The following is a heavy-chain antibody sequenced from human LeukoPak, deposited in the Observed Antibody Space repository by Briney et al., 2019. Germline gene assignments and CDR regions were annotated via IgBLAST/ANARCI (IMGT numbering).Heavy chain of an antibody. CDR1: GFTFDDYA. CDR3: AKDPMPIVGAMFFDY. J-gene: IGHJ4*02. Sequence: GRSLRLSCAASGFTFDDYAMHWVRQAPGKGLEWVSGISWNSGSIGYADSVKGRFTISRDNAKNSLYLQMNSLRAEDTALYYCAKDPMPIVGAMFFDYWGQGTLVTVSS. CDR2: ISWNSGSI. V-gene: IGHV3-9*01. D-gene: IGHD1-26*01.